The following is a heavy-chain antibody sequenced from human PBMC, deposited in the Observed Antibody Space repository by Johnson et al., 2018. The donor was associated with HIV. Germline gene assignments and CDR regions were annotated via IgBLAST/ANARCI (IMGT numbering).Heavy chain of an antibody. V-gene: IGHV3-30*02. CDR3: ERGHTWPKSGFDF. Sequence: QVQLVESGGGVVQPGWSLRLSCAVSGFTFSGYGMHWVRQTPGKGLEWVAFIRHDGNNKYSGESMKGRLIISRDNSKNMLYLEMQSLTTEDTAVYYCERGHTWPKSGFDFWGQGTIVTVSS. CDR2: IRHDGNNK. D-gene: IGHD3-3*01. J-gene: IGHJ3*01. CDR1: GFTFSGYG.